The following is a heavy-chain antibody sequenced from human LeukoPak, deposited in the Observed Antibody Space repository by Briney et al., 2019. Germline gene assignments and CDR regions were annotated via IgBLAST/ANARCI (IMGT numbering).Heavy chain of an antibody. D-gene: IGHD6-13*01. J-gene: IGHJ4*02. CDR2: ISYDGGNK. CDR1: GFTFSSYA. V-gene: IGHV3-30-3*01. Sequence: GGSLRLSCAASGFTFSSYAMHWVRRAPGKGLEWVAVISYDGGNKYYADSVKGRFTISRDNSKNTVYLQMNSLRAEDTALYYCASGGLSSSWYLHYWGQGTLVTVSS. CDR3: ASGGLSSSWYLHY.